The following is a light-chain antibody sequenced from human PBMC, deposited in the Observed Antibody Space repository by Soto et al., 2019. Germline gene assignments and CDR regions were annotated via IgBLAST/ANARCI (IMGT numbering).Light chain of an antibody. CDR3: SSYTSSRTHVV. CDR2: EVS. J-gene: IGLJ2*01. V-gene: IGLV2-14*01. Sequence: QSALTQPASVSGSPGQSITISCTGTSSDVGAYNYVSWVQQHTGKAPKLMIYEVSNRPSGVSDRFSASKSGNTGSLTISGRQAEDEADYYCSSYTSSRTHVVFGGGTKLTVL. CDR1: SSDVGAYNY.